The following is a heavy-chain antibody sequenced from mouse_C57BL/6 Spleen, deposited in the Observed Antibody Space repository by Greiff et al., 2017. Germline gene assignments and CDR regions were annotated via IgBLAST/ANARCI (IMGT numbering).Heavy chain of an antibody. CDR3: AREEGRYAFAY. V-gene: IGHV5-16*01. CDR2: INYDGSST. Sequence: EVHLVESEGGLVQPGSSMKLSCTASGFTFSDYYMAWVRQVPEKGLEWVANINYDGSSTYYLDSLKSRFIISRDNAKNILYLQMSSLKSEDTATYYCAREEGRYAFAYWGQGTLVTVSA. J-gene: IGHJ3*01. CDR1: GFTFSDYY. D-gene: IGHD6-5*01.